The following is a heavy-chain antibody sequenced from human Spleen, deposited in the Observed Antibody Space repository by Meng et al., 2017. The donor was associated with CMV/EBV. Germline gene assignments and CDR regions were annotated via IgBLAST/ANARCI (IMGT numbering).Heavy chain of an antibody. CDR1: GFTFSSYA. V-gene: IGHV3-23*01. CDR2: ITASGGST. D-gene: IGHD6-13*01. CDR3: AKAYSSSWYREYYDF. J-gene: IGHJ4*02. Sequence: GGSLRLSCAASGFTFSSYAMSWVRQAPGQGLEWVSPITASGGSTYYADSVKGRFTVSRDNSKNTLYLQLNSLRAEDTAVYYCAKAYSSSWYREYYDFWGQGTLVTVSS.